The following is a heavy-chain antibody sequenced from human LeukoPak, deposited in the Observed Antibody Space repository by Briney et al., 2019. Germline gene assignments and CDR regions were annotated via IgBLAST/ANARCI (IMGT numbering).Heavy chain of an antibody. CDR1: GGSFSGYY. V-gene: IGHV4-34*01. CDR3: ATTADQLTPLGY. Sequence: SETLSLTCAVYGGSFSGYYWSWIRQPPGKGLEWIGEINHSGSTNYNPSLKNRVTVSVDTSKNQFSLKVSSVTAADTAVYYCATTADQLTPLGYWGQGTLVTVSS. D-gene: IGHD2-2*01. J-gene: IGHJ4*02. CDR2: INHSGST.